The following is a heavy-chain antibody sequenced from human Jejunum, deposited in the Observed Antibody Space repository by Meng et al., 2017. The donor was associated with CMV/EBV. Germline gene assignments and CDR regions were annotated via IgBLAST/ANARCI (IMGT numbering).Heavy chain of an antibody. CDR2: VPHDGTSK. D-gene: IGHD2-21*01. CDR3: VKDVAY. V-gene: IGHV3-30*02. J-gene: IGHJ4*02. CDR1: GFTFSDYG. Sequence: VQWGESGGVVVQPGGSLRLTCAASGFTFSDYGIHWVRQATGKGLEWVAFVPHDGTSKYYADSVKGRFTISRDNSENTLYLQMSSLRAEDTAVYYCVKDVAYWGQGTLVTVSS.